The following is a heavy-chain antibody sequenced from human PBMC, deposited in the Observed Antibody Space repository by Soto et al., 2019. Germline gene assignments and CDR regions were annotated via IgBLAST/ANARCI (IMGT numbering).Heavy chain of an antibody. CDR3: ARTYTYESPGFYYYYMDV. CDR1: GGSFSTYY. D-gene: IGHD5-18*01. J-gene: IGHJ6*03. CDR2: INHSGST. V-gene: IGHV4-34*01. Sequence: SETLSLTCAVYGGSFSTYYWSWIRQPPGKGLEWIGEINHSGSTNYNPSLKSRVTISIDTSKSQFSLKLSPVTAADTAVYYCARTYTYESPGFYYYYMDVWGKGTTVTVSS.